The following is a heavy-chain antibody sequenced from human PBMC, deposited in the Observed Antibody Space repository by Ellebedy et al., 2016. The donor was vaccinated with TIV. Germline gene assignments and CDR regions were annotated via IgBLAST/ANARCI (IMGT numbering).Heavy chain of an antibody. CDR3: ARGVYDILTAYYYGMDV. CDR2: VYRGGST. J-gene: IGHJ6*02. V-gene: IGHV4-34*01. Sequence: PSETLSLTCAVYNGSFSGFFWNWIRQHPGKGLEWIGEVYRGGSTTYNPSLKSRVALSVDTSKNQFSLKLNSVTAADTAIYYCARGVYDILTAYYYGMDVWGQGTTVTVSS. CDR1: NGSFSGFF. D-gene: IGHD3-9*01.